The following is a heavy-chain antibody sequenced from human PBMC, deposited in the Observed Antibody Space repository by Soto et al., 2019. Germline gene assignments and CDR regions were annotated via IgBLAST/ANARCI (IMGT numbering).Heavy chain of an antibody. CDR1: GYTFATST. J-gene: IGHJ4*02. D-gene: IGHD4-17*01. CDR2: IKTYSGNT. V-gene: IGHV1-18*01. CDR3: AIAYYGDCDY. Sequence: QLQLVQSGPEAKKPGASVKVSCKASGYTFATSTISWLRQAPGQGPERMGWIKTYSGNTNYAQKLKGRLTMTTDTSTSTAYMELRSLSTDDTALYYCAIAYYGDCDYWGQGTLVTVSS.